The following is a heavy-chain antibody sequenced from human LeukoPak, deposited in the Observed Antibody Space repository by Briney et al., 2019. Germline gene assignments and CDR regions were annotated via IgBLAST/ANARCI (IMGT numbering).Heavy chain of an antibody. CDR3: AREEIAAASTEGFDP. V-gene: IGHV4-4*07. CDR1: GVSISNYY. J-gene: IGHJ5*02. Sequence: KCPETLSLTCTVSGVSISNYYWTWIRQRAGQGLEWIGHIYTSGSTNYNPSLKSRVTISVDTSKNQFTLKLSSVTAADTAVYYCAREEIAAASTEGFDPWGQGTLVTVSS. CDR2: IYTSGST. D-gene: IGHD6-13*01.